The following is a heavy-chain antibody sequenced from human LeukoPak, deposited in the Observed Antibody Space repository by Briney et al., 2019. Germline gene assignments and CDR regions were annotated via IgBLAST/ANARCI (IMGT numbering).Heavy chain of an antibody. Sequence: GGSLRLSCAASGFTFGSYAMYWVRQAPGKGLEWVSGIFGSGGSAHYADSVKGRFTISRDNSKNTVYLQMDSLRAEDTAIYYCAKTTTGYSSGRYPAWPIDYWGQGTQVTVSS. J-gene: IGHJ4*02. CDR2: IFGSGGSA. CDR3: AKTTTGYSSGRYPAWPIDY. D-gene: IGHD2-15*01. CDR1: GFTFGSYA. V-gene: IGHV3-23*01.